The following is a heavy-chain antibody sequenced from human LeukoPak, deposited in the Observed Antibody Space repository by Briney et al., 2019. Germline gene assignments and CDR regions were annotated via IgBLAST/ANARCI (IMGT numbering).Heavy chain of an antibody. Sequence: GGSLRLSCAASGFTFSSYSMNWVRQAPGKGLVWVSRINSDGSSTNYADSVKGRFTISRDNAKNTLYLQMNSLRAEDTAVYYCARDSKPYYDILTGTYYYYYYGMDVWGQGTTVTVSS. CDR2: INSDGSST. J-gene: IGHJ6*02. V-gene: IGHV3-74*01. CDR1: GFTFSSYS. D-gene: IGHD3-9*01. CDR3: ARDSKPYYDILTGTYYYYYYGMDV.